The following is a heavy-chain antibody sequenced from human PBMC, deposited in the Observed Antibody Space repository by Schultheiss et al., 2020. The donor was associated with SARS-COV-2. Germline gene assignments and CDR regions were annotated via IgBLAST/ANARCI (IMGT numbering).Heavy chain of an antibody. J-gene: IGHJ6*03. Sequence: SETLSLTCAVSGGSISSSNWWSWVRQPPGKGLEWIGEINHSGSTNYNPSLKSRVTMSVDTSKNQFSLKLSSVTAADTAVYYCARGNGYCSSTSCYRFYYYYYYMDVWGKGTTVTVSS. CDR3: ARGNGYCSSTSCYRFYYYYYYMDV. CDR1: GGSISSSNW. D-gene: IGHD2-2*02. V-gene: IGHV4-4*02. CDR2: INHSGST.